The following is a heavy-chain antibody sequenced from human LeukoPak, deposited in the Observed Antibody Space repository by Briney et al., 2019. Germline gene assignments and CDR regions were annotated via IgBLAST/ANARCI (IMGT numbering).Heavy chain of an antibody. V-gene: IGHV3-21*01. CDR1: GFTFSSYS. CDR2: ISSSSSYI. J-gene: IGHJ4*02. Sequence: GGSLRLSCAASGFTFSSYSMNWVRQAPGKGLEWVSSISSSSSYIYYADSVKGRFTISRDNAKNSLYLQMNSLRAEDTAVYYCARNRDMVRGVPDYWGQGTLVTVSS. CDR3: ARNRDMVRGVPDY. D-gene: IGHD3-10*01.